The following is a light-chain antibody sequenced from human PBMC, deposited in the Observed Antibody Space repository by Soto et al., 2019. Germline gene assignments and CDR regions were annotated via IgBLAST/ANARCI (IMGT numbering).Light chain of an antibody. V-gene: IGLV7-43*01. J-gene: IGLJ3*02. CDR1: TGAVTSGYY. CDR3: LVWYGGVWV. Sequence: QTVVPQEHSLTVSPGGTVTLTCASSTGAVTSGYYPNWFQQKPGQPPRALIYSTSNNHSWTPARFSGSLLGGKAALTLSGVQPEDEADYYCLVWYGGVWVFGGGTKPTVL. CDR2: STS.